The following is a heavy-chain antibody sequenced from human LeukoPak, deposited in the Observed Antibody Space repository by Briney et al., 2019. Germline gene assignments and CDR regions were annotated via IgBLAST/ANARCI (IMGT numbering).Heavy chain of an antibody. J-gene: IGHJ4*02. CDR3: ARFVPVRTHTNSPGFDY. Sequence: SETLSLTCTVSSDSMDTHYWSWIRQTPGKGLEWIAYISYSGSFNYNPSLKSRVTTSIDTSKNQFSLVLTSVTAADTAVYYCARFVPVRTHTNSPGFDYWGQGTLVTVSS. D-gene: IGHD2-21*01. V-gene: IGHV4-59*11. CDR1: SDSMDTHY. CDR2: ISYSGSF.